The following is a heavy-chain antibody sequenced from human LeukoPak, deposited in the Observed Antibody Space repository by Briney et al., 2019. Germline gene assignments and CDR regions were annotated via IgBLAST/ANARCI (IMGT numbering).Heavy chain of an antibody. V-gene: IGHV4-34*01. Sequence: PSETLSLTCAVYGGSFSGYYWSWIRQPPGKGLEWIGEINHSGSTNYNPSLKSRVTISVDTSKNQFSLKLSSVTAADTAVYFCARVRPNWYFDLWGRGTLVTVSS. CDR2: INHSGST. CDR1: GGSFSGYY. D-gene: IGHD4-17*01. CDR3: ARVRPNWYFDL. J-gene: IGHJ2*01.